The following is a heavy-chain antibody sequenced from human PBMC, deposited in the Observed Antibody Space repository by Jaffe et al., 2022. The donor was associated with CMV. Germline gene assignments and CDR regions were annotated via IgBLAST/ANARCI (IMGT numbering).Heavy chain of an antibody. CDR3: ARDCISVPNGGNWFDP. Sequence: QVHLVQSGAEVKKPGSSVKVSCKVSGGPFSNQVISWVRQAPGQGLEWMGGIIPMFGTANYAQKFQGRVTISADESTSTVYMELSSLRSDDTAVYYCARDCISVPNGGNWFDPWGQGTLVTVSS. J-gene: IGHJ5*02. CDR2: IIPMFGTA. CDR1: GGPFSNQV. V-gene: IGHV1-69*01. D-gene: IGHD6-19*01.